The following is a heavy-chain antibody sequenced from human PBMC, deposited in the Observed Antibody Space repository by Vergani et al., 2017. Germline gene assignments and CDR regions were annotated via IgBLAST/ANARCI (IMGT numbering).Heavy chain of an antibody. J-gene: IGHJ3*02. Sequence: QVQLVQSGAEVKTPGASVKVSCKASGGTFSSYTISWVRQAPGQGLEWMGRIIPILGIANYAQKFQGRVTITADKSTSTAYMELSSLRSEDTAVYYCARGGVGSYYYGAFDIWGQGTMVTVSS. CDR3: ARGGVGSYYYGAFDI. V-gene: IGHV1-69*04. CDR2: IIPILGIA. CDR1: GGTFSSYT. D-gene: IGHD1-26*01.